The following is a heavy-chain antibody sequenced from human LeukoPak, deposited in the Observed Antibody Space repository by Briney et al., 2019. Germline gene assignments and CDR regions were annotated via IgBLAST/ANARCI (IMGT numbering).Heavy chain of an antibody. V-gene: IGHV1-8*01. CDR3: ARLEYYYYYMDV. J-gene: IGHJ6*03. Sequence: GASVKVSCKASGYTFTSYDINWVRQATGQGLEWMGWMNPNSGNTGYAQKFQGRVTMTRNTSISTAYMELSSLRSEDTAVYYCARLEYYYYYMDVWGKGTTVTVSS. CDR2: MNPNSGNT. D-gene: IGHD3-3*01. CDR1: GYTFTSYD.